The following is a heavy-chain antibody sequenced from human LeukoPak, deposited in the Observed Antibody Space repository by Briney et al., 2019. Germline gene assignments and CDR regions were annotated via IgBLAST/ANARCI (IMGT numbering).Heavy chain of an antibody. V-gene: IGHV3-49*04. J-gene: IGHJ4*02. CDR1: GFTFSSYA. D-gene: IGHD3-10*01. CDR2: IRSKAYGGTT. CDR3: TREPPSGRESYYFDY. Sequence: PGGSLRLSCAASGFTFSSYAMSWVRQAPGKGLEWVGFIRSKAYGGTTEYAASVKGRFTISRDDSKSIAYLQMNSLKTEDTAVYYCTREPPSGRESYYFDYWGQGTLVTVSS.